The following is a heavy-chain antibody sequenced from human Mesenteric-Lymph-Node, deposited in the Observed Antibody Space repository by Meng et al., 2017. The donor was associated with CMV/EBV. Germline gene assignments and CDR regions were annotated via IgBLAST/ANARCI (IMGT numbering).Heavy chain of an antibody. D-gene: IGHD6-19*01. V-gene: IGHV3-74*01. CDR3: ARDMGWYRFDS. Sequence: GESLKISCAASGFTFSSYWMHWVRQAPGKGLVWVSRISSEGSSTTYADPVKGRFTISRDNAKNSLYLQMNSLRAEDTALYYCARDMGWYRFDSWGQGTLVTVSS. CDR2: ISSEGSST. CDR1: GFTFSSYW. J-gene: IGHJ4*02.